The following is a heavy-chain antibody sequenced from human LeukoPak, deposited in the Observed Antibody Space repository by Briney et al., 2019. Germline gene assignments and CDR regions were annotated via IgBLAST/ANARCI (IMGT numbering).Heavy chain of an antibody. CDR1: GITFIISA. V-gene: IGHV3-23*01. CDR2: ISGSGDRT. D-gene: IGHD2-15*01. CDR3: ANGRSYYGGSCYCGCDY. J-gene: IGHJ4*02. Sequence: PGGSLRLSCAAPGITFIISASTWVRQAPGKGLEWVSGISGSGDRTYYVDSVKGRFTISRANAEISLYLQMNSLRDNDMAYYSSANGRSYYGGSCYCGCDYWGQGTLVTVSS.